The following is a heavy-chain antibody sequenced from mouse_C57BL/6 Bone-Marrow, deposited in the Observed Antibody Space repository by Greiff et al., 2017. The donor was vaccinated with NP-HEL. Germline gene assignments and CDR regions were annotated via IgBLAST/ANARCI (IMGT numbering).Heavy chain of an antibody. V-gene: IGHV1-81*01. CDR3: ARAPFITTVEYFDV. CDR2: IYPRSGNT. Sequence: VKLQESGAELARPGASVKLSCKASGYTFTSYGISWVKQRTGQGLEWIGEIYPRSGNTYYNEKFKGKATLTADKSSSTAYMELRSLTSEDSAVYFCARAPFITTVEYFDVWGTGTTVTVSS. J-gene: IGHJ1*03. D-gene: IGHD1-1*01. CDR1: GYTFTSYG.